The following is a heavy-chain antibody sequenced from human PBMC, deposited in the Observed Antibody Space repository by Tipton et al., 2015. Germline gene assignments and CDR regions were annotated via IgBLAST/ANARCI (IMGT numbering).Heavy chain of an antibody. CDR2: ISSSSSYI. D-gene: IGHD3-3*01. CDR3: AGYKSLSYDFWSYYSNWFDP. CDR1: GFTFSSYS. J-gene: IGHJ5*02. V-gene: IGHV3-21*01. Sequence: GSLRLSCAASGFTFSSYSMNWVRQAPGKGLEWVSSISSSSSYIYYADSVKGRFTISRDNAKNSLYLQMNSLRAEDTAVYYCAGYKSLSYDFWSYYSNWFDPWGQGALVTVSS.